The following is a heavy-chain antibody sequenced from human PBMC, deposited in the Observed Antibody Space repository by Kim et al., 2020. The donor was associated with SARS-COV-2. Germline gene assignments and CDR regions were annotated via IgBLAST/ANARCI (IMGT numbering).Heavy chain of an antibody. CDR1: GLNFNTYG. CDR2: ISYDGKKR. D-gene: IGHD7-27*01. Sequence: GGSLRLSCTASGLNFNTYGMHWVRQAPGKGLEWLAVISYDGKKRYYGDSVKGRVTISRDNSKNSLYLQIRSLRPGDTALYYCAKGPPLGDVWGKGTTV. V-gene: IGHV3-30*18. CDR3: AKGPPLGDV. J-gene: IGHJ6*03.